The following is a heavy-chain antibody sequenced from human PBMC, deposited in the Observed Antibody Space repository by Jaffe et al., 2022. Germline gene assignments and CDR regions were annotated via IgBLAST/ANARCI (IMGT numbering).Heavy chain of an antibody. CDR1: GGSFSGYY. D-gene: IGHD5-18*01. V-gene: IGHV4-34*01. Sequence: QVQLQQWGAGLLKPSETLSLTCAVYGGSFSGYYWSWIRQPPGKGLEWIGEINHSGSTNYNPSLKSRVTISVDTSKNQFSLKLSSVTAADTAVYYCARRVISYGKIYYYYYYMDVWGKGTTVTVSS. CDR2: INHSGST. CDR3: ARRVISYGKIYYYYYYMDV. J-gene: IGHJ6*03.